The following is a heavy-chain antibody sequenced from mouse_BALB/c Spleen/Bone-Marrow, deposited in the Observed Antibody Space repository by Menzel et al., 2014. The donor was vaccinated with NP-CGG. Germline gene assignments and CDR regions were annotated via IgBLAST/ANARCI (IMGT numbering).Heavy chain of an antibody. CDR1: GFNIKDTY. CDR3: ARYRYYGSNYAIDY. J-gene: IGHJ4*01. V-gene: IGHV14-3*02. CDR2: IDPAIINT. D-gene: IGHD1-1*01. Sequence: EVKLMESGAELVKPGASVKLSCTASGFNIKDTYMFWAKQRPDQGLEWIGRIDPAIINTKYDPKFQGKATIAADTSSNKVYLQLSNLTSEDTVVYFCARYRYYGSNYAIDYWGQGTPVTVSS.